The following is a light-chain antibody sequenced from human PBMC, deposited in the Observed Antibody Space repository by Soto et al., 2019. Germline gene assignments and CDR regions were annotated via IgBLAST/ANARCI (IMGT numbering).Light chain of an antibody. Sequence: DIQLTQSPSFLSASVVDRVTITCRASQGINSYLAWYQQKPGKAPKLLIYAASTLQAGVTSRFSGDGSGTEFTLTISSLQPDDFATYYCQQYNRLITFGQGTRLEIK. CDR2: AAS. CDR1: QGINSY. J-gene: IGKJ5*01. CDR3: QQYNRLIT. V-gene: IGKV1-9*01.